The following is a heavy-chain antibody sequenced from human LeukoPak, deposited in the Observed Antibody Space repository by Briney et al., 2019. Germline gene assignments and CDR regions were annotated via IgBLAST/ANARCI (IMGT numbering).Heavy chain of an antibody. Sequence: GGSLRLSCATSGFTFSSYAMSWVRQAPGKGVEWVSSISSSSSYIYYGDSVKGRFTISRDNAKHSLYLQMNSLRAEDTAVYYCARDYEIYWGQGTLVTVSS. CDR3: ARDYEIY. V-gene: IGHV3-21*01. J-gene: IGHJ4*02. CDR2: ISSSSSYI. CDR1: GFTFSSYA. D-gene: IGHD5-12*01.